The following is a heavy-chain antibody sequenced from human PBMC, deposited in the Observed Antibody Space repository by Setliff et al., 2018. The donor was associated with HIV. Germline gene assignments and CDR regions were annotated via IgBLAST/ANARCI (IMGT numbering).Heavy chain of an antibody. V-gene: IGHV3-48*01. CDR3: ARGRPTGYFDC. CDR1: GFTFSSYS. Sequence: GGSLRLSCAASGFTFSSYSMNWVRQAPGKGLEWVSHINSGSSTIYYADSVKGRFTISRDNAKNSLYLQMNSLRGEDTAVYYCARGRPTGYFDCWGQGTLVTVSS. J-gene: IGHJ4*02. D-gene: IGHD1-1*01. CDR2: INSGSSTI.